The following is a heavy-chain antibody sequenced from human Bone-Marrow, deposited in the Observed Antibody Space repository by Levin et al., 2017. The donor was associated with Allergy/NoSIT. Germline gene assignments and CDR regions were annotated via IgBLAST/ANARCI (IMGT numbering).Heavy chain of an antibody. D-gene: IGHD1-1*01. CDR1: GFPFHNSW. J-gene: IGHJ6*02. CDR3: ARGGANWAYYYGMDV. CDR2: INGDGSSA. V-gene: IGHV3-74*01. Sequence: LSLTCAASGFPFHNSWMHWVRQAPGKGLVWVARINGDGSSATSADSVKGRLTISRDNAKNTLYLQMHSLSAEDTAVDYCARGGANWAYYYGMDVWGQGTTVAVSS.